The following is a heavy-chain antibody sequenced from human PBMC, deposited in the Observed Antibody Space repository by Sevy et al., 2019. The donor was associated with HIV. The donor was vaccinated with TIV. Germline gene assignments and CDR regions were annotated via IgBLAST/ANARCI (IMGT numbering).Heavy chain of an antibody. CDR3: AIDRLGYYYYGMDV. CDR2: ISSSSSTI. Sequence: GGSLRLSCAASGFTFSSYSMNWVRQAPGKGLELVSYISSSSSTIYYADSVKGRFTISRDNAKNSLYLQMNSLRAEDTAVYYCAIDRLGYYYYGMDVWGQGTTVTVSS. D-gene: IGHD3-9*01. J-gene: IGHJ6*02. V-gene: IGHV3-48*01. CDR1: GFTFSSYS.